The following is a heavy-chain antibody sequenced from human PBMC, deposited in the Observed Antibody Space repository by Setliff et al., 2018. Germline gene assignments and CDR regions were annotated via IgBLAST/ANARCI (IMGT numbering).Heavy chain of an antibody. J-gene: IGHJ4*02. V-gene: IGHV4-39*07. CDR1: GGSISRSSYY. CDR2: IYYGGSA. Sequence: SETLSLTCTVSGGSISRSSYYWGWIRQPPGKGLEWIGNIYYGGSAYYNPSLKSRVTISVDTSKNQFSLKLSSVTAADTATYYCARILGYCSGGSCYVPYRGQGTLVTVSS. D-gene: IGHD2-15*01. CDR3: ARILGYCSGGSCYVPY.